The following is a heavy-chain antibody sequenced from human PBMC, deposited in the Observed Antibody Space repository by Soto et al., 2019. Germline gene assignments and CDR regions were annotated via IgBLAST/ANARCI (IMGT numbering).Heavy chain of an antibody. CDR1: GFTFSSYA. V-gene: IGHV3-23*01. D-gene: IGHD6-19*01. CDR2: ISGSGGST. J-gene: IGHJ4*02. CDR3: AKEEMNSSGWYLGVTDY. Sequence: GGSLRLSCAASGFTFSSYAMSWVRQAPGKGLEWVSAISGSGGSTYYADSVKGRFTISRDNSKNTLYLQMNSLRAEDTAVYYCAKEEMNSSGWYLGVTDYWGQGTLVTVSS.